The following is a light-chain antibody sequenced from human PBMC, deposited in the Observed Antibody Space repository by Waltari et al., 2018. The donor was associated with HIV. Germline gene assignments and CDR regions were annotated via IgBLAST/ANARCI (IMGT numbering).Light chain of an antibody. Sequence: IVLTQFPDALHLSPGERAPLACKSSQKIDTRYLAWYQHKIGQSPRLLIYGTNTRATGIPDRFDGSGSGTDFALTITRLEPEDFAVYYCQQYGSSQYTFGQGTDLQMK. V-gene: IGKV3-20*01. CDR1: QKIDTRY. J-gene: IGKJ2*01. CDR2: GTN. CDR3: QQYGSSQYT.